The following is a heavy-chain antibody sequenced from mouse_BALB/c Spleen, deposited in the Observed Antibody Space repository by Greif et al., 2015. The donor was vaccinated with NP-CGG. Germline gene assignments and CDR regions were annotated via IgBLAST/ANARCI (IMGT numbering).Heavy chain of an antibody. Sequence: EVQLVESGGGLVKPGGSLKLSCAASGFTFSSYAMSWVRQTPEKRLEWVASISSGGSTYYPDSVKGRFTISRDNARNILYLQMSSLRSEDTAMYYCARALLRCYFDYWGQGTTLTVSS. D-gene: IGHD1-1*01. V-gene: IGHV5-6-5*01. CDR2: ISSGGST. CDR1: GFTFSSYA. CDR3: ARALLRCYFDY. J-gene: IGHJ2*01.